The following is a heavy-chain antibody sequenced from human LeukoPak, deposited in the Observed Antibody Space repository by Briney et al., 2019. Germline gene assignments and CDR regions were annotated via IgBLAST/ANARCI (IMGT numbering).Heavy chain of an antibody. V-gene: IGHV4-59*01. D-gene: IGHD6-19*01. CDR3: ARSAVAGTWYFQH. CDR1: GGSISSYY. J-gene: IGHJ1*01. Sequence: NPSETLSLTCTVSGGSISSYYWSWIRQPPGKGLEWIGYIYYSGSTNYNPSLKSRVTISVDTSKNQFSLKLSTVTAADTAVYYCARSAVAGTWYFQHWGQGTLVTVSS. CDR2: IYYSGST.